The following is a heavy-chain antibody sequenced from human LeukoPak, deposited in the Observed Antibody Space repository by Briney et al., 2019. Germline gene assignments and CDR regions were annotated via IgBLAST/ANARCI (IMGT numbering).Heavy chain of an antibody. J-gene: IGHJ4*02. D-gene: IGHD6-13*01. CDR1: GFPFSGNA. V-gene: IGHV3-23*01. Sequence: GGSLRLSCAASGFPFSGNAMSWVRQVLGRGLEWVSGVGGEEKTHYADFVRGRFTISRDNAKNSVYLQMNGLLVEDTAVYYCVREWAGGLAAAGTRIEGSYWGQGTQVIVSS. CDR2: VGGEEKT. CDR3: VREWAGGLAAAGTRIEGSY.